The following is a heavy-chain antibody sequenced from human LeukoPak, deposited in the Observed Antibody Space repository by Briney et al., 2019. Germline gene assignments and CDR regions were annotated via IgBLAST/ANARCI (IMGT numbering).Heavy chain of an antibody. V-gene: IGHV3-23*01. CDR3: AKTDPADWYYFDY. CDR2: INGRGGST. Sequence: SGRSLRLSSADSGFTFSHYAMNWVRQAPGKGLEPASAINGRGGSTFYPHSEKGRFTISRDNSKNTLYLQMNTLRAEDTAVYYCAKTDPADWYYFDYWGQGTLVIVSS. J-gene: IGHJ4*02. D-gene: IGHD3-9*01. CDR1: GFTFSHYA.